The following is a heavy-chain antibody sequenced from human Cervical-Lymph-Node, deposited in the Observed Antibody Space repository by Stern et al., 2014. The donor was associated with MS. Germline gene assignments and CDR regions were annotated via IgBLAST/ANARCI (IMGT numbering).Heavy chain of an antibody. CDR1: GGSISSSSYY. CDR2: IYYSGSN. CDR3: ARWAYSSGWYNWFDP. D-gene: IGHD3-22*01. V-gene: IGHV4-39*01. Sequence: QLQLQESGPGLVKPSETLSLTCTVSGGSISSSSYYWGWIRQPPGKGLEWIGSIYYSGSNYYNPSLKSRVNISVDTAKHQFSLKLSSGTAADTAVYYCARWAYSSGWYNWFDPWGQGTLVTVSS. J-gene: IGHJ5*02.